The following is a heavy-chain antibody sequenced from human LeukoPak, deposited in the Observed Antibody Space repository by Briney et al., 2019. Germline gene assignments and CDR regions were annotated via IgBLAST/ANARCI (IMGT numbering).Heavy chain of an antibody. V-gene: IGHV1-69*01. CDR3: ARACYPYSSGWFFDY. Sequence: GASVKVSCKASGGTFSSYAISWVRQAPGQGLEWMGGIIPIFGTANYAQKFQGRVTITADESTSTAYMELSSPRSEDTAVYYCARACYPYSSGWFFDYWGQGTLVTVSS. CDR2: IIPIFGTA. J-gene: IGHJ4*02. CDR1: GGTFSSYA. D-gene: IGHD6-19*01.